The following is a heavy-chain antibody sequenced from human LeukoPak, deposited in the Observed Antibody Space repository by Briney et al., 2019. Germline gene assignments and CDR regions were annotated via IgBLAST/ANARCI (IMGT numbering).Heavy chain of an antibody. CDR3: AKDWRRIVMMVTATRHGNYMDV. D-gene: IGHD2-15*01. J-gene: IGHJ6*03. Sequence: GGSLRLSCAASGFTFSSYEMNWVRQAPGKGLEWVSYISSSGSTIYYADSVMGRFTISRDNSKNTLYLQMNSLRGEDTAVYYCAKDWRRIVMMVTATRHGNYMDVWGKGTTVTISS. CDR1: GFTFSSYE. V-gene: IGHV3-48*03. CDR2: ISSSGSTI.